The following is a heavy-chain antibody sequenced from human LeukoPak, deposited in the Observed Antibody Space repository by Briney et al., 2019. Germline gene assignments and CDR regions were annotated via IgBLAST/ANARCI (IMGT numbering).Heavy chain of an antibody. V-gene: IGHV4-59*01. CDR2: IYYSGST. CDR1: GGSISSYY. J-gene: IGHJ4*02. D-gene: IGHD1-26*01. Sequence: SETLSLTCTVSGGSISSYYWSWIRQPPGKGLEWIGYIYYSGSTNYNPSLKSRVTISVDTSKNQFSLKLSSVTAADTAVYYCARDRMGSDSGSYYFDYWGQGTLVTVSS. CDR3: ARDRMGSDSGSYYFDY.